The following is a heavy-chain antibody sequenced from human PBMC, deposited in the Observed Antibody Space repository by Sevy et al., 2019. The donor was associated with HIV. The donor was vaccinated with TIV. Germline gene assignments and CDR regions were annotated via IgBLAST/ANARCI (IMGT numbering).Heavy chain of an antibody. CDR3: ARDHRYSSGWYGTATVGFDY. J-gene: IGHJ4*02. V-gene: IGHV3-7*01. CDR2: IKQDGSAK. CDR1: GFTFSSYW. D-gene: IGHD6-19*01. Sequence: GGSLRLSCAASGFTFSSYWMSWVRQAPGKGLEWVANIKQDGSAKYYVDSVKGRFTISRDNAKNSLYLQMNSLRAEDTAVYYCARDHRYSSGWYGTATVGFDYWGQGTLVTVSS.